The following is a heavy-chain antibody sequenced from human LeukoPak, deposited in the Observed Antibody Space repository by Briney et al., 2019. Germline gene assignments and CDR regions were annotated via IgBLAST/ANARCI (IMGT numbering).Heavy chain of an antibody. CDR3: ARGGPLTTVTTNYYYGMDV. D-gene: IGHD4-17*01. Sequence: ASVKVSCKASGYTFTSYYMHWVRQAPGQGLEWMGIINPSGGSTSYAQKFQGRVTMTRDTSTSTAYMELSSLRSEDTAVYYCARGGPLTTVTTNYYYGMDVWGQGTTVTVSS. V-gene: IGHV1-46*01. CDR1: GYTFTSYY. J-gene: IGHJ6*02. CDR2: INPSGGST.